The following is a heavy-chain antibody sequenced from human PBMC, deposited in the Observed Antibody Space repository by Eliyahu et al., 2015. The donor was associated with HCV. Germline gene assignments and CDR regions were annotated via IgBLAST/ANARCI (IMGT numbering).Heavy chain of an antibody. V-gene: IGHV1-58*02. CDR1: GFTFSTSA. CDR2: IVVGSSHT. CDR3: AATSLTGTTFYAMDV. J-gene: IGHJ6*02. Sequence: QMQLVQSGPEVKKPGTSVKVSCKASGFTFSTSAMQWVRQARGQPLEWIGWIVVGSSHTVYAQKFQQRVTITRDMSTTTAYMELHSLRSEDTAVYYCAATSLTGTTFYAMDVWGQGTTVTVSS. D-gene: IGHD1-7*01.